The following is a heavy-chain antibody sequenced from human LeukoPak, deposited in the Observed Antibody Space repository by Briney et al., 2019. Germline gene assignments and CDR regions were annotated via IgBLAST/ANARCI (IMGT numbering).Heavy chain of an antibody. D-gene: IGHD3-22*01. CDR3: AKDPQDFYGSSGYRPERY. J-gene: IGHJ4*02. Sequence: GGSLRLSCAASGFSFSTYGMHWFRQAPGKGLEWVALISYDGADKYYGDSVMGRLTISRDNSKNTLYLQMNSLRAEDTAVYCAKDPQDFYGSSGYRPERYWGQGTLVTVSS. V-gene: IGHV3-30*18. CDR1: GFSFSTYG. CDR2: ISYDGADK.